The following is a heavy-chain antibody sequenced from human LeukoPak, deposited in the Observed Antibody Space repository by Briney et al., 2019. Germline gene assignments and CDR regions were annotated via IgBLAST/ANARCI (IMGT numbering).Heavy chain of an antibody. D-gene: IGHD1-1*01. CDR1: GFTFNSYG. V-gene: IGHV3-30*03. CDR3: ASDGVREGRRKSYFDY. CDR2: ISYDGSKR. Sequence: GGSLRLSCVTSGFTFNSYGFYWVRQAPGKGLEWVAVISYDGSKRYYADSVKGRFTISRDTSNKTAYLEMNSLRVDDTAVYYCASDGVREGRRKSYFDYWGQGTLVTVSS. J-gene: IGHJ4*02.